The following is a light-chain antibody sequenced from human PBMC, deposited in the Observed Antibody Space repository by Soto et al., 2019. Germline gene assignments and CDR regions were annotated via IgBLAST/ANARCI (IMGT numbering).Light chain of an antibody. CDR3: QQYKSYET. Sequence: DIQMTPSPSTLSASVGDRVIITCRASQSISSWLAWYQQKPGRAPELLIYEASSLESGVPSRFSGSGSGTEFTLTISSLQPDDFATYYCQQYKSYETFGQGTKVDIK. CDR2: EAS. V-gene: IGKV1-5*03. CDR1: QSISSW. J-gene: IGKJ1*01.